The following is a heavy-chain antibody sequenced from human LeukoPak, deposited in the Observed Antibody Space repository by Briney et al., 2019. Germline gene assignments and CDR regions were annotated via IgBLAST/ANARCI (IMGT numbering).Heavy chain of an antibody. CDR1: GGSIDAYY. J-gene: IGHJ6*03. CDR3: ARGGSSSPPYYYSYMDV. D-gene: IGHD6-6*01. CDR2: MFTSGDT. V-gene: IGHV4-4*07. Sequence: PSETLSLTCTVSGGSIDAYYWTWIRQPGDKRLEWLGRMFTSGDTYYNPSLRGRPTISLDTAKNQIFLKLTSVTAADTAVYYCARGGSSSPPYYYSYMDVWGKGTTVTVSS.